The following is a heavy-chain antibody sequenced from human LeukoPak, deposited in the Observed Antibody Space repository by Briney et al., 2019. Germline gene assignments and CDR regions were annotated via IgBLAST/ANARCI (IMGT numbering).Heavy chain of an antibody. CDR3: ARDNGGDYWYSDI. Sequence: PSETLSLTCTVSGASISTYYWSWIRQPAGKGLEWLGRMYTGGSTNYNPSLKSRVTMSVDTSKNQLSLKLSSVTAADTAVYFCARDNGGDYWYSDIWGRGTLVTVSS. V-gene: IGHV4-4*07. J-gene: IGHJ2*01. CDR1: GASISTYY. CDR2: MYTGGST. D-gene: IGHD2-21*01.